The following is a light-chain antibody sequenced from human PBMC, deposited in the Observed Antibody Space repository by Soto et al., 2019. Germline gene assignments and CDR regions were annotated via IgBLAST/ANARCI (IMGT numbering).Light chain of an antibody. CDR3: QQDYNLPRGT. Sequence: PGERVTLSCRASQSVSSGYLTWYQQKPGQAPRLLIYGASTRATSIPARFSGSGSGTDFTLTISSLQPEDFAVYYCQQDYNLPRGTFGQGTKVEIK. J-gene: IGKJ1*01. CDR2: GAS. V-gene: IGKV3D-7*01. CDR1: QSVSSGY.